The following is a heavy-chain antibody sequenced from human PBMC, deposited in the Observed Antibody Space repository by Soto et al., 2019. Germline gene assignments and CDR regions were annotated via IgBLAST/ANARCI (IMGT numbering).Heavy chain of an antibody. CDR3: AKENMGYCISTSCSPGY. J-gene: IGHJ4*02. V-gene: IGHV3-30*18. CDR1: GFTFSSYG. Sequence: QVQLVESGGGVVQPGRSLRLSCAASGFTFSSYGMHWVRQAPGKGLEWVAVISYDGSNKYYADSVKGRFTISRDNSKNXXYVQMNSLRAEDTAVYYCAKENMGYCISTSCSPGYWGQGTLVTVSS. CDR2: ISYDGSNK. D-gene: IGHD2-2*01.